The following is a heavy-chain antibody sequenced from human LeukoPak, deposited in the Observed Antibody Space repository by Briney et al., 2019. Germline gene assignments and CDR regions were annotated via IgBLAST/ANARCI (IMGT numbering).Heavy chain of an antibody. V-gene: IGHV4-34*01. Sequence: SETLSLTCAVYGGSFSGHYWSWIRQPPGKGLEWIGEINHSGSTNYNPSLKSRVTISVDTSKNQFSLKLSSVTAADTAVYYCARDRIVATTYYYYYGMDVWGKGTTVTVSS. CDR3: ARDRIVATTYYYYYGMDV. CDR1: GGSFSGHY. J-gene: IGHJ6*04. CDR2: INHSGST. D-gene: IGHD5-12*01.